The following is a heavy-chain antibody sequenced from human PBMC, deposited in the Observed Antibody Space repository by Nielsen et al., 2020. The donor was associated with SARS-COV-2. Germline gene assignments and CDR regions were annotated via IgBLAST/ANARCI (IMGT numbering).Heavy chain of an antibody. V-gene: IGHV3-33*01. J-gene: IGHJ6*02. Sequence: GESLKISCVASGFTFSSYGIHWVRQAPGKGLEWVAVVYHDGTDKYYADSVKGRFTISRDNSKNTLYLQMNSLRAEDTAVYYCARDLPVALDGMDVWGQGTTVTVSS. CDR1: GFTFSSYG. CDR2: VYHDGTDK. CDR3: ARDLPVALDGMDV. D-gene: IGHD5-12*01.